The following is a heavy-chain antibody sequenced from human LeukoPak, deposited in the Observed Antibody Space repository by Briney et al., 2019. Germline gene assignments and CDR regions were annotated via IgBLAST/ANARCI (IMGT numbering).Heavy chain of an antibody. J-gene: IGHJ5*02. V-gene: IGHV3-30*02. CDR3: ARGTTVPYAWFDP. CDR1: GFTFSSYG. D-gene: IGHD4-17*01. CDR2: IRYDGSNK. Sequence: HPGGSLRLSCAASGFTFSSYGMHWVRQAPGKGLEWVAFIRYDGSNKYYADSVKGRFTISRDNSKNTLYLQMNSLRAEDTAVYYCARGTTVPYAWFDPWGQGTLVTVSS.